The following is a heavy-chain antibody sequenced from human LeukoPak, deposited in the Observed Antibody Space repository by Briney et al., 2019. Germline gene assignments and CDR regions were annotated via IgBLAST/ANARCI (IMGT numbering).Heavy chain of an antibody. CDR3: AKAGMTRFDY. CDR1: GFRFNTFW. Sequence: GGSLRLSCAASGFRFNTFWMSWVRQAPGKGLEWVSTIIGSGGSAYYADSVNGRFTISRDNSKNTVYLQMNSLGAEDTAVYYCAKAGMTRFDYWGQGIMVTVSS. J-gene: IGHJ4*02. CDR2: IIGSGGSA. D-gene: IGHD1-20*01. V-gene: IGHV3-23*01.